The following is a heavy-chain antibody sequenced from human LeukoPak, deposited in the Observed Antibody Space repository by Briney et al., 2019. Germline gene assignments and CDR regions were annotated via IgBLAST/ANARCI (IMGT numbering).Heavy chain of an antibody. V-gene: IGHV3-7*02. D-gene: IGHD5-24*01. J-gene: IGHJ4*02. CDR3: ATENNQPHTQFFDF. CDR2: INEDGSEK. CDR1: GFTFRNYW. Sequence: GGSLRLSCTASGFTFRNYWMNWVRQAPGKGLEWVANINEDGSEKNYVDSVKGRFTTSRDNARNSLSLQMNSLGSEDTADYYCATENNQPHTQFFDFWGQGALVTVSA.